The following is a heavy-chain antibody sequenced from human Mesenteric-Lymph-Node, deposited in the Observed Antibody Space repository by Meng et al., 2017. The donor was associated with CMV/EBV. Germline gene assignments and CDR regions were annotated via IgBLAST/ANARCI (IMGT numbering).Heavy chain of an antibody. Sequence: SCKASGYIFTSYILHWVRQAPGQRLEFLGWINPANGYTKYSQEFQGRVTLTRDTSATTAYMEMNNLTPEDVAVYFCARGGTTGAMLYWGQGTLVTVSS. CDR2: INPANGYT. CDR3: ARGGTTGAMLY. D-gene: IGHD1-1*01. CDR1: GYIFTSYI. V-gene: IGHV1-3*03. J-gene: IGHJ4*02.